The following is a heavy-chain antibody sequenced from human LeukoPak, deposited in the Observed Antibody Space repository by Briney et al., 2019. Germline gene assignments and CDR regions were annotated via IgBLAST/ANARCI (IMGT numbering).Heavy chain of an antibody. Sequence: GGSLRLSCAASGFTFRSYGMHWVRQAPGKGLEWVAFIRSDGNNKYYADSVEGRFTISRDNSKNTLFLQMHSLRPEDTAVYYCAKGISTTRTIDYWGQGTLVTVSS. J-gene: IGHJ4*02. D-gene: IGHD2-2*01. CDR2: IRSDGNNK. CDR3: AKGISTTRTIDY. CDR1: GFTFRSYG. V-gene: IGHV3-30*02.